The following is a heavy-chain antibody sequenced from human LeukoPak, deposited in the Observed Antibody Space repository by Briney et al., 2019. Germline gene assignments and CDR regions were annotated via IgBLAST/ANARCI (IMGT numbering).Heavy chain of an antibody. CDR3: ARDQYVGRGSSFDN. CDR1: GYSISSGYY. Sequence: TSETLSLTCTVSGYSISSGYYWGWIRQPPGKGLEWIGSISYNGRTYYDPSLKSRVTISVDTSKNQFSLKLSSVTAADTAVYYCARDQYVGRGSSFDNWGQGTLVTVSS. V-gene: IGHV4-38-2*02. CDR2: ISYNGRT. J-gene: IGHJ4*02. D-gene: IGHD3-10*01.